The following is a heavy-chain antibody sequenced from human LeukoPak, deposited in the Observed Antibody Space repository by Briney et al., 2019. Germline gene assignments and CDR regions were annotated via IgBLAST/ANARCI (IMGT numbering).Heavy chain of an antibody. CDR1: GESFNVHC. Sequence: SETLSLTCGVYGESFNVHCWSWIRQPPGKGLEWLGEIDQSGITKYSPSLKSRITMSVDTSKNQFSLNLISVTAADTAVYYCATVYCINPNCHDHWGQGTLVTVSP. V-gene: IGHV4-34*10. D-gene: IGHD2-2*01. CDR3: ATVYCINPNCHDH. J-gene: IGHJ1*01. CDR2: IDQSGIT.